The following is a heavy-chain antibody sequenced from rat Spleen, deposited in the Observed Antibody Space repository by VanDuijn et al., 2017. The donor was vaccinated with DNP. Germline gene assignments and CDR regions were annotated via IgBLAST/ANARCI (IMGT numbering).Heavy chain of an antibody. CDR1: GFSLTNYG. CDR3: TRESWGYVMDA. J-gene: IGHJ4*01. V-gene: IGHV2S75*01. CDR2: IWGHGNT. Sequence: QVQLKESGPVLVQASETLSLTCTVSGFSLTNYGVIWVRQSPGKGLEWMGIIWGHGNTDYNSALKSRLSINRDTSKSQVFLKMNSLLMNDTAIYYCTRESWGYVMDAWGQGASVTVSS. D-gene: IGHD1-7*01.